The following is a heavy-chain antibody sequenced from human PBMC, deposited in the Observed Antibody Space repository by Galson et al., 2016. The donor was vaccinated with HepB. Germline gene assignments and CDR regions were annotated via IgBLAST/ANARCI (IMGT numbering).Heavy chain of an antibody. CDR3: AKGHAANPGAPRVDY. CDR2: ISGSGST. D-gene: IGHD1-26*01. V-gene: IGHV3-23*01. Sequence: SLRLSCAASGFTFSSYAMTWVRQAPGEGLEWVSSISGSGSTYYADSVKGRFTISRGNSKNTLYLQMNSLRVEDTAVFYCAKGHAANPGAPRVDYWGRGTLVTVSS. CDR1: GFTFSSYA. J-gene: IGHJ4*02.